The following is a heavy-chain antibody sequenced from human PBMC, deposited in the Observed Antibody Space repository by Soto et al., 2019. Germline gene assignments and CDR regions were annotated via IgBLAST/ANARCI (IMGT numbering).Heavy chain of an antibody. CDR1: GFTFNTYS. J-gene: IGHJ4*02. Sequence: QVPLEESGGGVVQPGRSLRLSCEASGFTFNTYSMHWVRQPPGKGLEWLAAIWYDDTQKYYADSVKSRFIISRDNSKKTLYLDMNSLRAEATAVYYCARAGGTTVTGLWHFDSWGQGTLFTVSS. CDR3: ARAGGTTVTGLWHFDS. V-gene: IGHV3-33*01. CDR2: IWYDDTQK. D-gene: IGHD4-17*01.